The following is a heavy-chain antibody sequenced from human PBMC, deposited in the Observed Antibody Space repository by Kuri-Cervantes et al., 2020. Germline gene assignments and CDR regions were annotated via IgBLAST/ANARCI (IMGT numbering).Heavy chain of an antibody. J-gene: IGHJ3*02. D-gene: IGHD4-17*01. CDR2: INHSGST. V-gene: IGHV4-34*01. CDR3: AADYGVVDDAFDI. CDR1: GGSFSGYY. Sequence: SETLSLTCAVYGGSFSGYYWSWIRQPPGKGLEWIGEINHSGSTNYNPSLKSRVTISVDTSKNQFSLKLSSVTAADTAVYYCAADYGVVDDAFDIWGQGRMVTVSS.